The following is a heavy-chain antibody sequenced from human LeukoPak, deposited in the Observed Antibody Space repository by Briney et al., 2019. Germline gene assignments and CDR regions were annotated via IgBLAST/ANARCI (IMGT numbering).Heavy chain of an antibody. D-gene: IGHD4-17*01. Sequence: SETLSLTCAFNGGSFSGYYWSWIRKPPGKELEWIGEINHSGSTNYNPSRKSRVTISVDTSKNQFSLKLSSVTAADTAVYYCARVNGDYPRGWFDPWGQGTLVTVSS. CDR1: GGSFSGYY. CDR3: ARVNGDYPRGWFDP. CDR2: INHSGST. V-gene: IGHV4-34*01. J-gene: IGHJ5*02.